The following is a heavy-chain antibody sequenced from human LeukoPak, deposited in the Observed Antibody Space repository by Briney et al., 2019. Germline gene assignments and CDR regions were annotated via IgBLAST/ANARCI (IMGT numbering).Heavy chain of an antibody. D-gene: IGHD1-1*01. Sequence: ASVKLSCKASGNTFTGYYMHWVRQAPGQGLEWMGWINPNSGVTNYAQKFQDRVTMTRDTSSSTAYMELSRLRSDDTGVYYCATSTGTTCSDYWGQGTLVTVSS. CDR2: INPNSGVT. CDR3: ATSTGTTCSDY. V-gene: IGHV1-2*02. J-gene: IGHJ4*02. CDR1: GNTFTGYY.